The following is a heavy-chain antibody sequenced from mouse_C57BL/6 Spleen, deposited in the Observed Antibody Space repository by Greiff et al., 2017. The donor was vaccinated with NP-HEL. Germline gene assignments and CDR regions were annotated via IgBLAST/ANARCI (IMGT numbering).Heavy chain of an antibody. CDR3: ARGGYGSSPYAMDY. CDR1: GYTFTSYW. V-gene: IGHV1-72*01. D-gene: IGHD1-1*01. J-gene: IGHJ4*01. CDR2: IDPNSGGT. Sequence: QVHVKQPGAELVKPGASVKLSCKASGYTFTSYWMHWVKQRPGRGLEWIGRIDPNSGGTKYNEKFKSKATLTVDKPSSTAYMQLSSLTSEDSAVYYCARGGYGSSPYAMDYWGQGTSVTVSS.